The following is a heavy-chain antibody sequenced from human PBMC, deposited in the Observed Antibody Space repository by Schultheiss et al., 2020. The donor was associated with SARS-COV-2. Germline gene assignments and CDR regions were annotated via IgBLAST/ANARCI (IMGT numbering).Heavy chain of an antibody. J-gene: IGHJ4*02. Sequence: SVKVSCKASGGTLSSYAITWVRQAPGQGLEWMGAIIPVFDMVEYSQKFQGRVTITADKSTGTAYMEVSRLRSDDTAVYYCARVGPIAVAAVDYWGQGTLVTVSS. CDR2: IIPVFDMV. CDR3: ARVGPIAVAAVDY. D-gene: IGHD6-19*01. CDR1: GGTLSSYA. V-gene: IGHV1-69*10.